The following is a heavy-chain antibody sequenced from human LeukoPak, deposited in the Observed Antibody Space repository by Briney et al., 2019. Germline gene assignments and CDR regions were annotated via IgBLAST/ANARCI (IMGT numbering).Heavy chain of an antibody. CDR1: GGSISSHY. CDR2: IYYSGST. Sequence: SETLSLTCTVSGGSISSHYWSWIRQPPGKGLEWIGYIYYSGSTNYNPSLKSRVTISVDTSKNQFSLKLSSVTAADTAVYYCARTPGHSNYGYYYYYMDVWGKGTTATVSS. V-gene: IGHV4-59*11. J-gene: IGHJ6*03. CDR3: ARTPGHSNYGYYYYYMDV. D-gene: IGHD4-11*01.